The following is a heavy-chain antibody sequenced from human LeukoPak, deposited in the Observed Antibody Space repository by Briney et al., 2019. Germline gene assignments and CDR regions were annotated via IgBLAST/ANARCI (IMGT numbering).Heavy chain of an antibody. V-gene: IGHV3-23*01. J-gene: IGHJ4*02. CDR2: ISSGAGYT. D-gene: IGHD4-17*01. CDR3: AKDGDYGDSFRYFDY. CDR1: GFTFSTCA. Sequence: GGSLRLSCAASGFTFSTCAMTWVRQAPGQGLEWVSTISSGAGYTYYADSVKGRFTISRDDSKNTLYLQMNSLRGGDTAVYYCAKDGDYGDSFRYFDYWGQGTLVTVSS.